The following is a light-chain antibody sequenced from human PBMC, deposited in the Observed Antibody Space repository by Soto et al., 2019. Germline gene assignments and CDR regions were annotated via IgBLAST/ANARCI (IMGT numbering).Light chain of an antibody. CDR3: QQYGSSPKT. J-gene: IGKJ1*01. Sequence: EIVLTQSPGTLSLSPGERATLSCRASQSVSSSYLDWYQQKSGQAPRLLIYGASRRATDIPDRFSGSGSGTDFALTISRLEPEDFAVYFCQQYGSSPKTFGQGTKVEIK. CDR2: GAS. V-gene: IGKV3-20*01. CDR1: QSVSSSY.